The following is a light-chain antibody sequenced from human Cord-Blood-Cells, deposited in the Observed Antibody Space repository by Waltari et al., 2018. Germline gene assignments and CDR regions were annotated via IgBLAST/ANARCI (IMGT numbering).Light chain of an antibody. Sequence: EIVLTQSPGPLSLSPGERATLSCRASQSVSSSYLAWYQQKPCQAPRLLIYGASSRATGIPDRFSGSGSGTDFTLTISRLEPEDFAVYYCQQYGSSPYTFGQGTKLEIK. V-gene: IGKV3-20*01. CDR2: GAS. CDR3: QQYGSSPYT. CDR1: QSVSSSY. J-gene: IGKJ2*01.